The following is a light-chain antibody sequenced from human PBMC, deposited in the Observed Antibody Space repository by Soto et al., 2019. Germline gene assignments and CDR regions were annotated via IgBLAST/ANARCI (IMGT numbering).Light chain of an antibody. CDR1: QSVNIN. CDR3: QQRSNWPPIT. Sequence: EIVLTQSPATLSVSPGERATLSCRASQSVNINLAWYQQKPGQAPRLLIYGASTRATGIPARFSGSGSGTDFTLTISSLEPEDFAVYYCQQRSNWPPITFGQGTRLEIK. J-gene: IGKJ5*01. CDR2: GAS. V-gene: IGKV3-11*01.